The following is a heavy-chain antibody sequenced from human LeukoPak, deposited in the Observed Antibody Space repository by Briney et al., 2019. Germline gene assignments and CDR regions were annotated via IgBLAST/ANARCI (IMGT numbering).Heavy chain of an antibody. CDR3: ARVHSYGGNDY. V-gene: IGHV4-34*01. CDR2: INHSGST. D-gene: IGHD5-18*01. CDR1: GGSFSGYY. J-gene: IGHJ4*02. Sequence: SETLSLTCAVYGGSFSGYYWSSIRQPPGKGLEWIGEINHSGSTNYNPSLKSRVTISVDTSKNQFSLKLSSVTAADTAVYYCARVHSYGGNDYWGQGTLVTVSS.